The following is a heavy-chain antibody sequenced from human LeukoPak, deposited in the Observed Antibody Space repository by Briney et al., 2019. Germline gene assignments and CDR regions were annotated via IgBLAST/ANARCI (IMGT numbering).Heavy chain of an antibody. V-gene: IGHV4-59*05. CDR1: GGSTSSYY. Sequence: SETLSLTCSVSGGSTSSYYWSWIRQPAGKGLEWIGSIYYSGSTYYNPSLKSRVTISVDTSKNQFSLKLSSVTAADTAVYYCARLFNVPYWGQGTLVTVSS. J-gene: IGHJ4*02. CDR3: ARLFNVPY. CDR2: IYYSGST. D-gene: IGHD3-10*02.